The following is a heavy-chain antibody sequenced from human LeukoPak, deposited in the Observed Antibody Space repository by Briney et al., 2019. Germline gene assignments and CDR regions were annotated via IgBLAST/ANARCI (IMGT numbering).Heavy chain of an antibody. D-gene: IGHD3-16*01. Sequence: SETPSLTCTVSGGSISGSSYYWGWARQPPRNWPEWFACIYYSGSTYYNPSLNSRVTISVDPSKNQFSLKLSSVTAADTAVYYCAREGVRGKKDYWGRGTLVTVSS. J-gene: IGHJ4*02. CDR1: GGSISGSSYY. V-gene: IGHV4-39*07. CDR2: IYYSGST. CDR3: AREGVRGKKDY.